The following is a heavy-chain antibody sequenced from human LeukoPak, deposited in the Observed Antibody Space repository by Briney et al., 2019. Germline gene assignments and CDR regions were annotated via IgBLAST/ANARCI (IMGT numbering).Heavy chain of an antibody. CDR3: ARPPSLVVVIWYFQH. D-gene: IGHD3-22*01. J-gene: IGHJ1*01. Sequence: GGSLRLSCAASGFTFSSYAMHWVRQAPGKGLEWVAVISYDGSNKYYADSVKGRFTISRDNSKNTLYLQMNSLRAEGTAVYYCARPPSLVVVIWYFQHWGQGTLVTVSS. V-gene: IGHV3-30-3*01. CDR1: GFTFSSYA. CDR2: ISYDGSNK.